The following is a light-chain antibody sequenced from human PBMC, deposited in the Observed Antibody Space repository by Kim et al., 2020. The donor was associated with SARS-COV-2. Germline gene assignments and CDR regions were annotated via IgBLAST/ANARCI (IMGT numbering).Light chain of an antibody. J-gene: IGLJ1*01. V-gene: IGLV5-45*02. CDR2: YKSDSDN. CDR3: MILHNSAFV. CDR1: SGINVGTYR. Sequence: QPVLTQPFSLSASPGASASLTCTLRSGINVGTYRIYWYQHKPGSPPQYPQRYKSDSDNQKGSGVPSRFPGSKDASANAGLLLISGLQSEDEADYYCMILHNSAFVFGTGTKVTVL.